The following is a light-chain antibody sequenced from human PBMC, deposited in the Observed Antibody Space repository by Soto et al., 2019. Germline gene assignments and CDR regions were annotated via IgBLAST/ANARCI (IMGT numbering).Light chain of an antibody. V-gene: IGKV3-20*01. CDR1: QSVSSSY. CDR3: QQYGSSPPWT. Sequence: EIVLTQSPGTLSLSPGERATLSCRASQSVSSSYLVWYQQKPGQAPRLLIYGASSRATGIPDRFSGSGSGTDFTLTISGLEPEDFAVYYCQQYGSSPPWTFGQGTKVDIK. CDR2: GAS. J-gene: IGKJ1*01.